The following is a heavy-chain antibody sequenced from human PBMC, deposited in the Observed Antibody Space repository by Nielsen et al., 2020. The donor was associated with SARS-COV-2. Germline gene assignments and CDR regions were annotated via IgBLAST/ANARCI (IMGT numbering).Heavy chain of an antibody. D-gene: IGHD5-18*01. V-gene: IGHV1-46*01. CDR2: INPSGGST. Sequence: WVRHAPGQGLEWMGIINPSGGSTSYAQKFQGRVTMTRDTSTSTVYMELSSLRSEDTAVYYCARDPRWGTAMVSYYYYGMDVWGQGTTVTVSS. J-gene: IGHJ6*02. CDR3: ARDPRWGTAMVSYYYYGMDV.